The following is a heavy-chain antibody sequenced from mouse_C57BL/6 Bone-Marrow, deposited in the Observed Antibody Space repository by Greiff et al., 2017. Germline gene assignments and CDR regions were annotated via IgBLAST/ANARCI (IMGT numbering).Heavy chain of an antibody. V-gene: IGHV1-61*01. CDR2: IYPSASET. CDR1: GYTFTSYW. Sequence: QVQLQQPGAELVRPGSSVKLSCKASGYTFTSYWMDWVKQRPGQGLEWIGNIYPSASETHYNQKFKDKATLTVDKSSSTAYMQLSSLTSEDSAVYYCAREGQLRLQAMDYWGQGTSVTVSS. CDR3: AREGQLRLQAMDY. D-gene: IGHD3-2*02. J-gene: IGHJ4*01.